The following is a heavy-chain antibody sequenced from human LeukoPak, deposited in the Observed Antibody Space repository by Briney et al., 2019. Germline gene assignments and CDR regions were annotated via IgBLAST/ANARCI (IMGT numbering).Heavy chain of an antibody. CDR3: ARELAWDHYYYYYMDV. CDR2: INPNSGNT. J-gene: IGHJ6*03. D-gene: IGHD1-26*01. Sequence: GASVKVSCKASGYTFTGYYMHWVRQAPGQGLEWMGRINPNSGNTGYAQKFQGRVTMTRNTSISTAYMELSSLRSEDTAVYYCARELAWDHYYYYYMDVWGKGTTVTVSS. V-gene: IGHV1-8*02. CDR1: GYTFTGYY.